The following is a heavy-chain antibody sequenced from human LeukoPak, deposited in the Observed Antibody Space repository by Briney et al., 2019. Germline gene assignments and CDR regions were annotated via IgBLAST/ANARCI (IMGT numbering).Heavy chain of an antibody. Sequence: ASVKVSCKASGYTFTSYYMHWVRQAPGQGLEWMGIINPSGGSTSYAQKFQGRVTMTRDTSTSTVYMEQSSLRSEDTAVYYCARARFSPGFFDYWGQGTLVTVSS. CDR2: INPSGGST. D-gene: IGHD3-16*01. CDR1: GYTFTSYY. CDR3: ARARFSPGFFDY. J-gene: IGHJ4*02. V-gene: IGHV1-46*01.